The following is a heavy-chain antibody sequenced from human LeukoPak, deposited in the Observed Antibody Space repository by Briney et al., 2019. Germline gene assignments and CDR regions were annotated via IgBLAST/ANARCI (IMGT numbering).Heavy chain of an antibody. J-gene: IGHJ5*02. CDR1: GGSFSGYY. Sequence: PSETLSLTCAVYGGSFSGYYWSWIRQPPGKGLEWIREINHSGSTNYNPSLKSRVTISVDTSKNQFSLKLSSVTAADTAVYYCARGYSSSWPRGNWFDPWGQGTLVTVSS. CDR3: ARGYSSSWPRGNWFDP. D-gene: IGHD6-13*01. V-gene: IGHV4-34*01. CDR2: INHSGST.